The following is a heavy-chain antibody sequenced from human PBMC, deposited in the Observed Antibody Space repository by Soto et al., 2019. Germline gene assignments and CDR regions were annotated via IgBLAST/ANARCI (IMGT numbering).Heavy chain of an antibody. CDR3: ARQGSNGAYYYYGMDV. CDR2: IYPGDSDT. CDR1: GYRLSSYW. J-gene: IGHJ6*02. D-gene: IGHD2-8*01. V-gene: IGHV5-51*01. Sequence: GESLKISCKGSGYRLSSYWIDWVRQMPGKGLEWMGIIYPGDSDTIYSPSFQGQVTFSADKSTSTAYLQWSSLKASDTAMYYCARQGSNGAYYYYGMDVWGQGTTVTVSS.